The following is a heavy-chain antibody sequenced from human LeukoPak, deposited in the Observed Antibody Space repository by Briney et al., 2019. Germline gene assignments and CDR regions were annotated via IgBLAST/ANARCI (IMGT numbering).Heavy chain of an antibody. CDR2: INTNTGNP. CDR1: GYTFTSYA. CDR3: ATLHPFRYFDWLSPTNWFDP. Sequence: ASVKVSCKASGYTFTSYAMNWVRQAPGQGLEWMGWINTNTGNPTYAQGFTGRFVFSLDTSVSTAYLQISSLKAEDTAVYYCATLHPFRYFDWLSPTNWFDPWGQGTLVTVSS. D-gene: IGHD3-9*01. V-gene: IGHV7-4-1*02. J-gene: IGHJ5*02.